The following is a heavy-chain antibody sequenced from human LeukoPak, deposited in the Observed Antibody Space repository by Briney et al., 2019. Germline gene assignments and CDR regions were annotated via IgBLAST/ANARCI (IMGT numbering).Heavy chain of an antibody. CDR3: ARGSLYDSSGYYWDY. Sequence: SETLSLLCSLSSGSFNGHYWTWLRHPPGKGLEWIGYIYYSGSPSYSPSLKGPVTLPQGPSRSQSFLQLTPLAPADTAVYYCARGSLYDSSGYYWDYWGQGSLVTVSS. J-gene: IGHJ4*02. CDR2: IYYSGSP. D-gene: IGHD3-22*01. CDR1: SGSFNGHY. V-gene: IGHV4-59*11.